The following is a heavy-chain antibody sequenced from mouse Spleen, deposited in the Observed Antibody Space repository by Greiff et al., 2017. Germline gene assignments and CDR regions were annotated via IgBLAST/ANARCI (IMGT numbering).Heavy chain of an antibody. Sequence: KLMESEGGLVQPGSSMKLSCTASGFTFSDYYMAWVRQVPEKGLEWVANINYDGSSTYYLDSLKSRFIISRDNAKNILYLQMSSLKSEDTATYYCARDGDGFDYWGQGTTLTVSS. D-gene: IGHD3-3*01. CDR2: INYDGSST. V-gene: IGHV5-16*01. CDR1: GFTFSDYY. J-gene: IGHJ2*01. CDR3: ARDGDGFDY.